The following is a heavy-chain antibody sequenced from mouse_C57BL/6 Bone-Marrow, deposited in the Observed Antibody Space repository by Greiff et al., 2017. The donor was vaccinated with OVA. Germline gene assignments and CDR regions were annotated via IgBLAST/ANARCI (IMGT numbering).Heavy chain of an antibody. CDR1: GYTFTSYW. D-gene: IGHD2-10*01. CDR2: IYPGNSDT. J-gene: IGHJ2*01. CDR3: TTDLLGDY. V-gene: IGHV1-5*01. Sequence: EVQLQQSGTVLARPGASVKMSCKTSGYTFTSYWMHWVKQRPGQGLEWIGAIYPGNSDTSYNQKFKGKANLTAVTSASTAYMELSSLTNEDSAVYYCTTDLLGDYWGQGTTLTVSS.